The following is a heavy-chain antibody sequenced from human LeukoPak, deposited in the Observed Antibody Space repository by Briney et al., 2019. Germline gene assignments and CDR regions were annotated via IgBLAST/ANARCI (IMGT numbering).Heavy chain of an antibody. D-gene: IGHD6-19*01. CDR2: IYYSGST. CDR3: ARLGAVAGPYYYYYYGMDV. Sequence: SETLSLTCTVSGGSISSSSYYWGWIRRPPGKGLEWIGSIYYSGSTYYNPSLKSRVTISVDTSKNQFSLKLSSVTAADTAVYYCARLGAVAGPYYYYYYGMDVWGQGTTVTVSS. V-gene: IGHV4-39*07. CDR1: GGSISSSSYY. J-gene: IGHJ6*02.